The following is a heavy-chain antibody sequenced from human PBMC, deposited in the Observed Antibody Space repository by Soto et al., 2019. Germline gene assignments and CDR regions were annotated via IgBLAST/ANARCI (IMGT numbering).Heavy chain of an antibody. V-gene: IGHV3-9*01. D-gene: IGHD6-13*01. Sequence: DVQLVESGGGLVQPGGSLRLSCAASGFTFDDYALHWVRQAPGKGLEWVSGISWNSGSIAYADSVKGRFTISRDNAKNSLYLQMNSLRAEDTALYYCARVRKLIAAVGTFAYWGQGTLVTVSS. CDR1: GFTFDDYA. J-gene: IGHJ4*02. CDR3: ARVRKLIAAVGTFAY. CDR2: ISWNSGSI.